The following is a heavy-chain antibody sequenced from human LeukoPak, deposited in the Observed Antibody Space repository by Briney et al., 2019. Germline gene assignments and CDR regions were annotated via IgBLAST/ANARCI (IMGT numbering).Heavy chain of an antibody. CDR2: ISWNSGSI. CDR3: AKDMGSSGWYGGAFDY. D-gene: IGHD6-19*01. V-gene: IGHV3-9*01. J-gene: IGHJ4*02. CDR1: GVTLDDYA. Sequence: GGSLRRSCAGSGVTLDDYAMHGGRQAPGKGLEWVSGISWNSGSIGYADSVKGRFTISRDNAKNSLYLQMNSLRAEDTALYYCAKDMGSSGWYGGAFDYWGQGTLVTVSS.